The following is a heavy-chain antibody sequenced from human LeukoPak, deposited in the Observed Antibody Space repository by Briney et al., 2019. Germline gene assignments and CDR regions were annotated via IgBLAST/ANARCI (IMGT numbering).Heavy chain of an antibody. Sequence: GGSLRLSCEASGFTFSNYDMHWVRQTTAKGLEWVSLINTAGGTFYSDSVRGRFTISRENAKNSLYLRMNSLTADDTAVYYCAREAFTGSTGYYFSPLDMWGQGTMVTVSS. J-gene: IGHJ3*02. CDR2: INTAGGT. V-gene: IGHV3-13*01. D-gene: IGHD3-22*01. CDR3: AREAFTGSTGYYFSPLDM. CDR1: GFTFSNYD.